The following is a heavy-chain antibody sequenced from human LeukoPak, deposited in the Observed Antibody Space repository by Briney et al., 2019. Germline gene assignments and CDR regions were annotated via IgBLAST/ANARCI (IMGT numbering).Heavy chain of an antibody. CDR1: GFTVSSNY. CDR3: ASLDCSSTSCSDY. V-gene: IGHV3-66*01. D-gene: IGHD2-2*01. CDR2: IYSGGST. Sequence: GGSLRLSCAASGFTVSSNYMSWVRQAPGKGLEWVSVIYSGGSTYYADSVKGRFTISRDNSKNTLYLQTNSLRAEDTAVYYCASLDCSSTSCSDYWGQGTLVTVSS. J-gene: IGHJ4*02.